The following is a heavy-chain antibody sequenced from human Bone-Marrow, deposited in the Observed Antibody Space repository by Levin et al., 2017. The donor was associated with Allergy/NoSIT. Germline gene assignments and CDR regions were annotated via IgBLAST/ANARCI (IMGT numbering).Heavy chain of an antibody. V-gene: IGHV4-31*03. D-gene: IGHD5-24*01. J-gene: IGHJ5*02. CDR3: ARVDGRNWFDT. CDR2: IYHSGNT. Sequence: TASETLSLTCTVSGASITTGGFYWSWLRQFPGTGLEFLGYIYHSGNTDYNPSLKSRLTLSVDTSKNQFSLNLRSVSAADTAVYYCARVDGRNWFDTWGQGTLVTVSS. CDR1: GASITTGGFY.